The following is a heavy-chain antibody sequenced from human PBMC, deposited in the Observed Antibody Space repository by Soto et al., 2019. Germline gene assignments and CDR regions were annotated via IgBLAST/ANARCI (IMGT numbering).Heavy chain of an antibody. CDR3: ARSLSSGYYWEYYFDY. Sequence: GASVKVSCKASGGTFSSYAISWVRQAPGQGLEWMGGLIPIFGTANYAQKFQGRVTITADESTSTAYMELSSLRSEDTAVYYCARSLSSGYYWEYYFDYWGQGTLVTVSS. CDR2: LIPIFGTA. D-gene: IGHD3-22*01. CDR1: GGTFSSYA. J-gene: IGHJ4*02. V-gene: IGHV1-69*13.